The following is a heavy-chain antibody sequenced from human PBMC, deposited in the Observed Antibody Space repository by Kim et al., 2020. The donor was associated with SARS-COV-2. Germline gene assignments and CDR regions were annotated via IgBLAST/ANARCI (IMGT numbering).Heavy chain of an antibody. V-gene: IGHV3-49*04. Sequence: GGSLRLSCTASGFTFGDYAMSWVRQAPGKGLEWVGFIRSKAYGGTTEYAASVKGRFTISRDDSKSIAYLQMNSLKTEDTAVYYCTRDQPYSSSWWAVPLFDYWGQGTLVTVSS. CDR1: GFTFGDYA. D-gene: IGHD6-13*01. CDR3: TRDQPYSSSWWAVPLFDY. CDR2: IRSKAYGGTT. J-gene: IGHJ4*02.